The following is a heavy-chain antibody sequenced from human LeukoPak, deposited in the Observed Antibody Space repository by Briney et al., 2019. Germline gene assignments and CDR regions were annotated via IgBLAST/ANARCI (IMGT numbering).Heavy chain of an antibody. CDR3: ASTSTPRITIFGVEDY. CDR1: GGSISSGGYY. Sequence: SETLSLTCTVSGGSISSGGYYWSWIRQPPGKGLEWIGYIYHSGSTYYNPSLKSRVTISVDRSKNQFSLKLSSVTAADTAVYYCASTSTPRITIFGVEDYWGQGTLVTVSS. CDR2: IYHSGST. V-gene: IGHV4-30-2*01. D-gene: IGHD3-3*01. J-gene: IGHJ4*02.